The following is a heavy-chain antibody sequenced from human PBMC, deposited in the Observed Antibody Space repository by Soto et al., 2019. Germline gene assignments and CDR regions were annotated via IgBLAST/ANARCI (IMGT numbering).Heavy chain of an antibody. CDR3: KKDVTGAIRADL. CDR1: GFAFSNCA. D-gene: IGHD2-21*02. Sequence: PGGSLRLSCAASGFAFSNCAMSWVRQAPGKGLEWVSTIKTSGDTTFYADPVKGRFTTSMDDTKNTLYLQMNSLRAEDTATYYCKKDVTGAIRADLGGQETPATVSS. V-gene: IGHV3-23*05. CDR2: IKTSGDTT. J-gene: IGHJ4*02.